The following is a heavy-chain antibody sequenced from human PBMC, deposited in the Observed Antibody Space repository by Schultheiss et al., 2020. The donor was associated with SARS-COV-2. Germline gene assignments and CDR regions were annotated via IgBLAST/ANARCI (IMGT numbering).Heavy chain of an antibody. CDR2: IYTSGST. J-gene: IGHJ4*02. CDR1: GGSISSYY. Sequence: SQTLSLTCTVSGGSISSYYWSWIRQPAGKGLEWIGRIYTSGSTNYNPSLKSRVTMSVDTSKNQFSLKLSSVTAADTAVYYCARYPLGTGLSAFDYWGQGTLVTVSS. CDR3: ARYPLGTGLSAFDY. V-gene: IGHV4-4*07. D-gene: IGHD3-16*01.